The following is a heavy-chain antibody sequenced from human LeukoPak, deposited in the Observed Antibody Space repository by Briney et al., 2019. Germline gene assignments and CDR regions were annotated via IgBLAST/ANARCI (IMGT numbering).Heavy chain of an antibody. CDR2: IYYSGST. CDR1: GGSISSSSYY. J-gene: IGHJ5*02. CDR3: ARNRGYSYGMWFDP. V-gene: IGHV4-39*01. Sequence: SETLSLTCTVSGGSISSSSYYWGWIRQPPGKGLEWIGSIYYSGSTYYNPSLKSRVTISVDTSKNQFSLKLSSVTAADTAVYYCARNRGYSYGMWFDPWSQGTLVTVSS. D-gene: IGHD5-18*01.